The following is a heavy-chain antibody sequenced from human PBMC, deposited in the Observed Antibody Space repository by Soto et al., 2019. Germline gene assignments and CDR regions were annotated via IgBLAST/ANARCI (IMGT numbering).Heavy chain of an antibody. D-gene: IGHD3-3*01. J-gene: IGHJ4*02. Sequence: EVQLLESGGGLVQPGGSLRLSCEASGFTFSSFAMSWVRQAPGKGLEWVSAIGGSGGSTYYADSVKGRFTISRDNSKNTLYLQMNSLRAEDRAVYYCAKPEWVPAALLDYWGQGTLVPVSS. V-gene: IGHV3-23*01. CDR1: GFTFSSFA. CDR3: AKPEWVPAALLDY. CDR2: IGGSGGST.